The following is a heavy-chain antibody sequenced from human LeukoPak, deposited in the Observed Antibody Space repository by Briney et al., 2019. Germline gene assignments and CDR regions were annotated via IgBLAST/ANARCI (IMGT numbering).Heavy chain of an antibody. CDR1: GFTFATYG. V-gene: IGHV3-23*01. CDR2: AGDSAATT. Sequence: GGSLRLSCAASGFTFATYGMSWVRQAPGKGLEWVSVAGDSAATTHYADSVKGRFFISRDNSKNTVHLQMNNLGAEDTAVYYCAKDSFTVVRGVGSDDGFAVWGQGTMVIVSS. D-gene: IGHD3-10*01. J-gene: IGHJ3*01. CDR3: AKDSFTVVRGVGSDDGFAV.